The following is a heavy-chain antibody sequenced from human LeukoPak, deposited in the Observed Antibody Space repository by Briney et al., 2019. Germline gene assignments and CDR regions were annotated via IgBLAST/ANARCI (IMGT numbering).Heavy chain of an antibody. D-gene: IGHD3-22*01. CDR3: AGAGTGGYWGSWFDP. CDR2: IWYDGSNK. Sequence: GGSLRLSCAASGFTFSSYGMHWVRQAPGKGLEWVAVIWYDGSNKYYADSVKGRFTISRDNSKNTLYLQMNSLRAEDTAVYYCAGAGTGGYWGSWFDPWGQGTLVTVSS. J-gene: IGHJ5*02. V-gene: IGHV3-33*01. CDR1: GFTFSSYG.